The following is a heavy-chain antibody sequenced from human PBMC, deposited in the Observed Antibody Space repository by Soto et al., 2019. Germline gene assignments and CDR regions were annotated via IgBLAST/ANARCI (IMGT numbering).Heavy chain of an antibody. J-gene: IGHJ4*02. CDR2: TSANGQGI. D-gene: IGHD1-7*01. CDR1: GFTFSTYA. Sequence: GSLRLSCAASGFTFSTYALSWVRQAPGKGLEWVSATSANGQGIYYADSVRGRFTISRDNSKNTIFLHMDSLRAEDTAVYYCAKDRNYPRDQFHYWGQGTLVTVSS. CDR3: AKDRNYPRDQFHY. V-gene: IGHV3-23*01.